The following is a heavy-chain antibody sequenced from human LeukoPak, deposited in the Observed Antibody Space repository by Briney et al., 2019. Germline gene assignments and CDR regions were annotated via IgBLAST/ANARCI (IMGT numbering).Heavy chain of an antibody. Sequence: GGSLRLSCVASGFDFSSYAMTWVRQAPGRGLEWVSTIGAYAARTYYADSVKGRFTTSRENSKSTLSLQMNSLRAEDTALYYCAIHADYCSSTSCYTVFFDYWGQGTLVTVSS. J-gene: IGHJ4*02. CDR1: GFDFSSYA. CDR2: IGAYAART. V-gene: IGHV3-23*01. D-gene: IGHD2-2*01. CDR3: AIHADYCSSTSCYTVFFDY.